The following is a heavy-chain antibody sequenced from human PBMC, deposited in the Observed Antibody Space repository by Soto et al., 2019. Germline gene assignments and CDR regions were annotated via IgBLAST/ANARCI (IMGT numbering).Heavy chain of an antibody. J-gene: IGHJ6*02. D-gene: IGHD3-3*01. Sequence: EVQLVQSGAEVKKPGESLRISCKGSGYNFTSYWIIWLRQMPGKGLEWMGNIDPTDSFTNYSPSFQGHVTISTDKSMSTAYLQWGTLKASDTAMYYCARRGYDFWSGLDVWGQGTTVTISS. CDR2: IDPTDSFT. CDR3: ARRGYDFWSGLDV. CDR1: GYNFTSYW. V-gene: IGHV5-10-1*03.